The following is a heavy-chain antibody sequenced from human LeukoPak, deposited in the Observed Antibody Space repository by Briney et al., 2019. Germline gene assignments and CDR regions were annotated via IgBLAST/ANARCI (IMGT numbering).Heavy chain of an antibody. Sequence: PGGSLRLSCAASGLTFNDYWMSWIRQAPGKGPEWVAKVKPNGSEKYYADSVKGRFTISRVNAKSSLYLQMNSLRAEDTAIYYCARDFMAYWGQGTLVTVSS. CDR2: VKPNGSEK. V-gene: IGHV3-7*03. D-gene: IGHD5-24*01. CDR1: GLTFNDYW. J-gene: IGHJ4*02. CDR3: ARDFMAY.